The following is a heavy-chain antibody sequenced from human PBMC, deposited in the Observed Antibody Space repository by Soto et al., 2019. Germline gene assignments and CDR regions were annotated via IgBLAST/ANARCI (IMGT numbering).Heavy chain of an antibody. CDR3: ARERSYCSSTSCPTGNWIDP. V-gene: IGHV4-59*01. Sequence: SETLSLTCTVSGGSISSYYWSWIRQPPGKGLEWIGYIHYSGSTDYNPSLKSRVTISVDRSKNQFSLKLSSVTAADTAVYFCARERSYCSSTSCPTGNWIDPWGQGILVTVSS. CDR2: IHYSGST. J-gene: IGHJ5*02. D-gene: IGHD2-2*01. CDR1: GGSISSYY.